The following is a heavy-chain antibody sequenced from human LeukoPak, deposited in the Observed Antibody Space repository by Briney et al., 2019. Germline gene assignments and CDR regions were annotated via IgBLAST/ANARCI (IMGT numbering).Heavy chain of an antibody. CDR1: GFTFSSYS. Sequence: WGSLRLSCAASGFTFSSYSMIWVRQTPGKGLEWVAYIGSISSAIYNADSVEGRFAIARDNAKNSLYLQMNSLRAEDTAVYSCARHAHTSSAFDYWGHGTLVTVSS. D-gene: IGHD6-19*01. CDR2: IGSISSAI. CDR3: ARHAHTSSAFDY. J-gene: IGHJ4*01. V-gene: IGHV3-48*04.